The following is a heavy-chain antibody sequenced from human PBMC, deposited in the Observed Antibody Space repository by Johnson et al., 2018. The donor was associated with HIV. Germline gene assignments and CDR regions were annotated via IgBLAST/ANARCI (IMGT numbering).Heavy chain of an antibody. CDR2: IKHDGSEK. CDR1: GFTFSSYW. Sequence: VQLVESGGGLVQPGGSLRLSCAASGFTFSSYWMSWVRQAPGKGLEWVANIKHDGSEKYYVDSVKGRFTISRDNAKNSLYLQMNSLRAEDTAVYYCARLRVGAPGALDFWGQGTMVTVSS. CDR3: ARLRVGAPGALDF. D-gene: IGHD1-26*01. V-gene: IGHV3-7*05. J-gene: IGHJ3*01.